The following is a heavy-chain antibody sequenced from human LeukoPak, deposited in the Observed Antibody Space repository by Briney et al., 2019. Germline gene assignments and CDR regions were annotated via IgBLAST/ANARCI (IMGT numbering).Heavy chain of an antibody. CDR1: GYTFIRHG. V-gene: IGHV1-18*01. J-gene: IGHJ5*02. D-gene: IGHD2-2*01. CDR2: INPYNGNT. Sequence: ASVKVSCKASGYTFIRHGISWVRQAPGQRLERMGWINPYNGNTKYPQNLQGRITLTTDTSTNTAYMALRSLRSDDTAVYYCARFQLIEKNWFDPWGQGTLVTVSS. CDR3: ARFQLIEKNWFDP.